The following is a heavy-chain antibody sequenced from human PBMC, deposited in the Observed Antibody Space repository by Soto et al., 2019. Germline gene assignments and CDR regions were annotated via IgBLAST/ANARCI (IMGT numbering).Heavy chain of an antibody. Sequence: QVQLQESGPGLVKPSQTLSLTCTVSGDSIMRDSYYWNWIRQHPGKGLEWIGYIYYSGTTAYNPSLKTRVTISPDTSKNQFSLNLSSVTAADTAVXXXXXXXXXXXXXXFESWGQGTQVTVSS. CDR1: GDSIMRDSYY. CDR2: IYYSGTT. V-gene: IGHV4-31*06. CDR3: XXXXXXXXXXXFES. J-gene: IGHJ4*02.